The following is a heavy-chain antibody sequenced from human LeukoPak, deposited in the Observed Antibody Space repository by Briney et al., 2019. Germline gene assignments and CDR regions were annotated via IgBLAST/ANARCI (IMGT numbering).Heavy chain of an antibody. CDR3: ARDSYDSDY. CDR2: ICASGST. J-gene: IGHJ4*02. Sequence: PSETLSLTCTVPGGSISSGSYCWNWIRQPAGKGLEWIGRICASGSTNYNPSLKSRVTISVDTSKNQFSLKLSSVTAADTAVYYCARDSYDSDYWGQGTLVTVSS. D-gene: IGHD3-3*01. V-gene: IGHV4-61*02. CDR1: GGSISSGSYC.